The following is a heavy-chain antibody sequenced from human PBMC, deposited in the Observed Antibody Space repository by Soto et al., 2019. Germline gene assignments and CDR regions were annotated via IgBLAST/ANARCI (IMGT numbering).Heavy chain of an antibody. CDR3: ARGLIAAAGPNWFDP. CDR1: GGSVSSGSYY. CDR2: IYYSGST. Sequence: SETLSLTCTVSGGSVSSGSYYWSWIRQPPGKGLEWIGYIYYSGSTNYNPSLKSRVTISVDTSKNQFSLKLSSVTAADTAVYYCARGLIAAAGPNWFDPWGQGTLVTVSS. V-gene: IGHV4-61*01. J-gene: IGHJ5*02. D-gene: IGHD6-13*01.